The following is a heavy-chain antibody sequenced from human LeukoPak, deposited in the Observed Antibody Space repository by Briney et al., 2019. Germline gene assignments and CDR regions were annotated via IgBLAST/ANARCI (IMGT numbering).Heavy chain of an antibody. V-gene: IGHV3-11*04. CDR1: GFSFSDYY. CDR2: ISRGGNSK. D-gene: IGHD3-22*01. CDR3: ARDWHYYDSSGY. J-gene: IGHJ4*02. Sequence: PGGSLRLSCAASGFSFSDYYMSWIRQAPGKGLEWVSSISRGGNSKYSADSVKGRFTISRDNAKKSLDLQMDSLRAEDTAVYYCARDWHYYDSSGYWGQGTLVTVSS.